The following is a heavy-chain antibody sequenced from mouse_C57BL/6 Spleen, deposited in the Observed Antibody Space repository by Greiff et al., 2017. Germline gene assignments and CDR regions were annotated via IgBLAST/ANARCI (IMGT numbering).Heavy chain of an antibody. Sequence: QVQLQQPGAELVRPGSSVKLSCKASGYTFTSYWMDWVKQRPGQGLEWIGNIYPSDSETHYNQKFKDKATLTVDKSSSTAYMQLSSLTSEDSAVYYCARCYYGSSYDWYFDVWGTGTTVTVSS. D-gene: IGHD1-1*01. CDR1: GYTFTSYW. CDR3: ARCYYGSSYDWYFDV. CDR2: IYPSDSET. V-gene: IGHV1-61*01. J-gene: IGHJ1*03.